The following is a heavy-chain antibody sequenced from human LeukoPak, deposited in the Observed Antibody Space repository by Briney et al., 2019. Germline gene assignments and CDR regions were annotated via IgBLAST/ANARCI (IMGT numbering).Heavy chain of an antibody. J-gene: IGHJ4*02. CDR3: AREGGGSYYVY. D-gene: IGHD1-26*01. Sequence: SQTLSLTCTVSGGSISSGDCYWSWIRQPPGKGLEWIGYIYYSGSTYYNPSLKSRVTISVDTSKNQFSLKLSSVTAADTAVYYCAREGGGSYYVYWGQGTLVTVSS. CDR1: GGSISSGDCY. CDR2: IYYSGST. V-gene: IGHV4-30-4*01.